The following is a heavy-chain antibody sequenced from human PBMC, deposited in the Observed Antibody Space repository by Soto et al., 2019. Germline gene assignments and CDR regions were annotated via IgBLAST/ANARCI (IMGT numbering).Heavy chain of an antibody. CDR2: ISWDGGST. V-gene: IGHV3-43*01. Sequence: VQLVESGGVVVQPGGSLRLSCAASGFTFDDYTMHWVRQAPGKGLEWVSLISWDGGSTYYADSVKGRFTISRDNSKNSLYLQMNSLRTEDTALYYCAKAKNYYDSSGYFDYWGQGTLVTVSS. CDR3: AKAKNYYDSSGYFDY. D-gene: IGHD3-22*01. J-gene: IGHJ4*02. CDR1: GFTFDDYT.